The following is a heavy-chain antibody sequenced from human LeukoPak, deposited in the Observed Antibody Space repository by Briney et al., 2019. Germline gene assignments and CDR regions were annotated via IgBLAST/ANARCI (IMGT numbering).Heavy chain of an antibody. CDR2: IYYSGST. V-gene: IGHV4-61*08. J-gene: IGHJ5*02. Sequence: SETLSLTCTVSGGSIGIDDYYWSWIRQPPGKGLEWIGYIYYSGSTNYNPSLKSRVTISVDTSKNQFSLKLSSVTAADTAVYYCASTLVVPAASLVWFAPWGQGTLVTVSS. CDR3: ASTLVVPAASLVWFAP. CDR1: GGSIGIDDYY. D-gene: IGHD2-2*01.